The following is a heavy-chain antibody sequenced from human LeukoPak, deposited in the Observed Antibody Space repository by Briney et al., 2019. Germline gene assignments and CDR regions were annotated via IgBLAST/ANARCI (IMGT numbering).Heavy chain of an antibody. V-gene: IGHV3-7*01. D-gene: IGHD6-19*01. J-gene: IGHJ5*02. CDR2: IKGDGSEK. CDR3: ARDYYSSGWYSS. CDR1: GFTFSSYW. Sequence: GGSLILSCAASGFTFSSYWMTWVRQAPGKGLEWVANIKGDGSEKDYVDSVKGRFTISRDNAKNSVYLQMNSLRAEGSAVYYCARDYYSSGWYSSWGQGTLVTVSS.